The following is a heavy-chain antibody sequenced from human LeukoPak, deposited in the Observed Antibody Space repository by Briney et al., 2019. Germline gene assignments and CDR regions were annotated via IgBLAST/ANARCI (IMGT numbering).Heavy chain of an antibody. V-gene: IGHV4-39*01. CDR1: GGSISSSSYN. D-gene: IGHD3-22*01. CDR3: ARRTYYYDSSGPARGYFQH. CDR2: IYYNGCT. J-gene: IGHJ1*01. Sequence: SETLSLTCTVSGGSISSSSYNWGWIRQPPGKGLGWIGSIYYNGCTYYNPSLKSRVTISVDTAKNQFSLKMTSVTAADTAVYYCARRTYYYDSSGPARGYFQHWGQGTLVTVSS.